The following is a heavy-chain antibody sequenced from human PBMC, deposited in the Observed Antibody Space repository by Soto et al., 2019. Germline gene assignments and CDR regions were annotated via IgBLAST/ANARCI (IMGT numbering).Heavy chain of an antibody. CDR2: IYYSGST. Sequence: PSETLSLTCTVSGGSISSGGYYWSWIRQHPGKGLEWIGYIYYSGSTYYNPSLKSRVTISVDTSKNQFSLKLSSVTAADTAVYYCARFLLGTYYYDSSGYAAFDIWGQGXMVTV. CDR1: GGSISSGGYY. V-gene: IGHV4-31*03. CDR3: ARFLLGTYYYDSSGYAAFDI. J-gene: IGHJ3*02. D-gene: IGHD3-22*01.